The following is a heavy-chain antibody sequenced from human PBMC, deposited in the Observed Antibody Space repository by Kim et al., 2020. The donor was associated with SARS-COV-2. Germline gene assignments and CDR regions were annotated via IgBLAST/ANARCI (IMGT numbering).Heavy chain of an antibody. CDR2: ISYDGSNK. CDR3: ARGRFLEWLSPDY. V-gene: IGHV3-30-3*01. J-gene: IGHJ4*02. Sequence: GGSLRLSCAASGFTFSSYAMHWVRQAPGKGLEWVAVISYDGSNKYYADSVKGRFTISRDNSKNTLYLQMNSLRAEDTAVYYCARGRFLEWLSPDYWGQGTLVTVSS. D-gene: IGHD3-3*01. CDR1: GFTFSSYA.